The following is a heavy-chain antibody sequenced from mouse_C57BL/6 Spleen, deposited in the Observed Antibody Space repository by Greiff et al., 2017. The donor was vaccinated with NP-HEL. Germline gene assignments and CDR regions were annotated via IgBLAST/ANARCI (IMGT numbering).Heavy chain of an antibody. J-gene: IGHJ1*03. CDR1: GYTFTSYW. V-gene: IGHV1-52*01. CDR2: IDPSDSET. D-gene: IGHD1-1*01. CDR3: ARGGGSSLWYFDV. Sequence: QVQLQQPGAELVRPGSSVKLSCKASGYTFTSYWMHWVKQRPIQGLEWIGNIDPSDSETHYNQKFKDKATLTVVKSSSTAYMQLSSLTSEDSAVYYCARGGGSSLWYFDVWGTGTTVTVSS.